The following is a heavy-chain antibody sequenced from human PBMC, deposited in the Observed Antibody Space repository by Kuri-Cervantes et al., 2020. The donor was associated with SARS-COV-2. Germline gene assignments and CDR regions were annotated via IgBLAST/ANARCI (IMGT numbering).Heavy chain of an antibody. CDR3: ARDRWGYSYGPGGFDP. J-gene: IGHJ5*02. CDR1: GYTFTGYY. Sequence: ASVKVSCKASGYTFTGYYMHWVRQATGQGLEWMGWMNPNSGNTGYAQKFQGRVTMTRNTSITTAYMELSSLRSEDTAVYYCARDRWGYSYGPGGFDPWGQGTLVTVSS. D-gene: IGHD5-18*01. V-gene: IGHV1-8*02. CDR2: MNPNSGNT.